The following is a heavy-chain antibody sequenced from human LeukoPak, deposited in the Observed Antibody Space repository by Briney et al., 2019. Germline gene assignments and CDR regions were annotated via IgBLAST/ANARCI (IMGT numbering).Heavy chain of an antibody. CDR1: GFTFSNYA. D-gene: IGHD5-12*01. V-gene: IGHV3-23*01. Sequence: PGGSLRLSCAASGFTFSNYAMNWVRQAPGKGLEWVSAVSGPGSSTDYADSVKGRFTISRDNAKNSLYLQMNSLRAEDTAVYYCARGLSGGYDSGPGPLFDYWGQGTLVTVSS. J-gene: IGHJ4*02. CDR2: VSGPGSST. CDR3: ARGLSGGYDSGPGPLFDY.